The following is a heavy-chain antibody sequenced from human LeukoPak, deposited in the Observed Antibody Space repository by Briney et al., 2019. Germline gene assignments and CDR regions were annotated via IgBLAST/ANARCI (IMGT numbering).Heavy chain of an antibody. CDR1: GFTFSSYS. CDR3: VRDVRGIGQDYYYMDV. D-gene: IGHD3/OR15-3a*01. CDR2: INKDGRST. Sequence: QPGGSLRLSCAASGFTFSSYSMHWIRQAPGKGLVWVARINKDGRSTTYADSVKGRFTISRDNAKNTLSLQMNSLRAEDTALYYCVRDVRGIGQDYYYMDVWGKGTTVTVSS. J-gene: IGHJ6*03. V-gene: IGHV3-74*01.